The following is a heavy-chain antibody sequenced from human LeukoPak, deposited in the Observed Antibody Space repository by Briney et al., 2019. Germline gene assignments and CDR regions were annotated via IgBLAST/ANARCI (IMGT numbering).Heavy chain of an antibody. CDR3: ARVLMKTSWFDP. CDR2: IYYSGST. Sequence: SQTLSLTCTVSGGSISSGGYYWSWIRQHPGKGLEWIGYIYYSGSTYYNPSLKSRVTISVDTSKNQFSLKLSSVTAADTAVYYCARVLMKTSWFDPWGQGTLVTVSS. CDR1: GGSISSGGYY. J-gene: IGHJ5*02. V-gene: IGHV4-31*03.